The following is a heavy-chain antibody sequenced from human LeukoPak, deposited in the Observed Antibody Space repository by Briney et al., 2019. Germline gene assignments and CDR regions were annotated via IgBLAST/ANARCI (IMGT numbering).Heavy chain of an antibody. CDR2: MNPNSGNT. V-gene: IGHV1-8*01. J-gene: IGHJ5*02. D-gene: IGHD3-3*01. Sequence: ASVKVSCKASGYTFTSYDISWVRQATGQGLEWMGWMNPNSGNTGYAQKFQGRVTMTRNTSISTAYMELSSLRSEDTAVYYCARGAKYYDFWSGRNWFDPWGQGTLVTVSS. CDR1: GYTFTSYD. CDR3: ARGAKYYDFWSGRNWFDP.